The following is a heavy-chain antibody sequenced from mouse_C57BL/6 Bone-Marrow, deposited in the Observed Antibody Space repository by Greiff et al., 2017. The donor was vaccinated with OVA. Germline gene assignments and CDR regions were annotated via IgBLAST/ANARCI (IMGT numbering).Heavy chain of an antibody. CDR2: IDPSDSYT. Sequence: QVQLQQSGAELVKPGASVKLSCKASGYTFTSYWMQWVKQRPGQGLEWIGEIDPSDSYTNSNQKFKGKATLTVDTASRTAYMQLSRLTSEDSAVYYCASAVFAYWGQGTLVTVSA. V-gene: IGHV1-50*01. J-gene: IGHJ3*01. CDR1: GYTFTSYW. CDR3: ASAVFAY.